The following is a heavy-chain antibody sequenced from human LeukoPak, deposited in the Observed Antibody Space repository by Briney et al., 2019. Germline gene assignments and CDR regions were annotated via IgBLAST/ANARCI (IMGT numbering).Heavy chain of an antibody. V-gene: IGHV3-21*04. CDR1: GFTFSSYS. Sequence: GGSLRLSCAASGFTFSSYSMNWVRQAPGKGLEWVSSISSSSSYIYYADSVKGRFTISRDNAKNSPYLQMNSLRAEDTAVYYCARGWFGELSSAFDIWGQGTMVTVSS. D-gene: IGHD3-10*01. CDR3: ARGWFGELSSAFDI. CDR2: ISSSSSYI. J-gene: IGHJ3*02.